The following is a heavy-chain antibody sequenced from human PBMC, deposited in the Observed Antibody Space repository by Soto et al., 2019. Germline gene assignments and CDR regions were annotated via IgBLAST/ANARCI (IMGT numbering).Heavy chain of an antibody. V-gene: IGHV4-34*01. CDR2: INHSGST. CDR3: ARVSRGYSSSWYGMDV. Sequence: QVQLQQWGAGLLKPSETLSLTCAVYGGSFSGYYWSWIRQPPGKGLEWLGEINHSGSTNYNPSLKSRVNISVDTSKNQFSLKLSAVTAADTAVYYCARVSRGYSSSWYGMDVWGQGTTVTVSS. CDR1: GGSFSGYY. D-gene: IGHD6-13*01. J-gene: IGHJ6*02.